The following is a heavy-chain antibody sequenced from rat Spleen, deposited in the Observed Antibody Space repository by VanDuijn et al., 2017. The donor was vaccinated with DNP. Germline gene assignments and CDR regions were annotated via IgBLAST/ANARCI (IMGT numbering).Heavy chain of an antibody. D-gene: IGHD1-1*01. CDR2: ITYDGGST. CDR1: GFTFSDYY. V-gene: IGHV5-20*01. CDR3: TIYYYSGDNWFGY. Sequence: EVQLVESGGGLVQPGRSLKLSCAASGFTFSDYYMAWVRQAPTKGLEWVAYITYDGGSTYYPDSVKGRFTISRDNARNTLYLQMNSLRSEDTATYYCTIYYYSGDNWFGYWGQGTLVTVSS. J-gene: IGHJ3*01.